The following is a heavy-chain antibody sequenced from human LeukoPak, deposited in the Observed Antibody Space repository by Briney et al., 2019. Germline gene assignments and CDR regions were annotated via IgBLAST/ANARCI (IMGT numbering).Heavy chain of an antibody. D-gene: IGHD3-22*01. CDR3: AREPILYYYDSSGYGSIFDP. CDR2: INPNSGGI. J-gene: IGHJ5*02. CDR1: GYTFTGYY. V-gene: IGHV1-2*02. Sequence: ASVKVSCKASGYTFTGYYMHWVRQAPGQGLEWMGWINPNSGGINYAQKFQGRVTMTRDTFISTAYMELSRLRSDDTAVYYCAREPILYYYDSSGYGSIFDPWGQGTLVTVSS.